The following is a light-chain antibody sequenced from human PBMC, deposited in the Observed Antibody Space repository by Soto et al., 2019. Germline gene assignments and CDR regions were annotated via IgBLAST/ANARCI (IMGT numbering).Light chain of an antibody. CDR2: DVS. CDR1: SSDVGGYNY. V-gene: IGLV2-11*02. CDR3: CSYAGSYTFPYV. J-gene: IGLJ1*01. Sequence: QSGLTQPRSVSGPPGQSVTISCTGASSDVGGYNYVSWYQQHPGKAPKLMSYDVSRRPSGVPDRFCGSKCGSTASLTISGLQAEDEADYYCCSYAGSYTFPYVCGTGTKVTDL.